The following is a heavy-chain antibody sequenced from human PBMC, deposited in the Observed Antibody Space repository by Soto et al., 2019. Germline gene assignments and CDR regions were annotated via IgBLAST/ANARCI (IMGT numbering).Heavy chain of an antibody. CDR3: ARGLSPEGGAFDY. CDR1: GYTFTRYY. CDR2: INPSGGST. Sequence: QVQLVQSGAEVKKPGASVKVYCKASGYTFTRYYMHWVRQAPGQGLEWMGIINPSGGSTSYAQKFQGRDTMTRDTSTSTVYMELSSLRSEDTAVYYCARGLSPEGGAFDYWGQGTLVTVSS. J-gene: IGHJ4*02. D-gene: IGHD1-26*01. V-gene: IGHV1-46*01.